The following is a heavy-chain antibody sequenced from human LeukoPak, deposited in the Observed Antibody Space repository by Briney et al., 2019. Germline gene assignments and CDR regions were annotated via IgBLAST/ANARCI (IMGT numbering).Heavy chain of an antibody. D-gene: IGHD3-10*01. CDR3: ARVNVGGFDY. CDR2: MFYSGST. Sequence: SETLSLTCTVSGGSISSSSYYWGWIRQPPGKGLEWIGTMFYSGSTNYTPSLKSRVTISVDASKNQFSLKLSSVTAADTAVYYCARVNVGGFDYWGQGTLVSVSS. J-gene: IGHJ4*02. V-gene: IGHV4-39*07. CDR1: GGSISSSSYY.